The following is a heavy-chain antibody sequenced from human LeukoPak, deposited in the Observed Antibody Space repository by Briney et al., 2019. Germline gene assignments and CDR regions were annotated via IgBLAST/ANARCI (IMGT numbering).Heavy chain of an antibody. D-gene: IGHD2-2*02. V-gene: IGHV3-48*03. CDR2: SSSSGSTI. J-gene: IGHJ4*02. CDR3: ARDPGHCSSTSCYKFFDY. Sequence: GMSLRLSCAASGFTFSGFEMNWVRQAPGKGLEWVSYSSSSGSTIYYADSVKGRFTVSRDNAKNSLYLQMNSLRAEDTAVYYCARDPGHCSSTSCYKFFDYWGQGTLVTVSS. CDR1: GFTFSGFE.